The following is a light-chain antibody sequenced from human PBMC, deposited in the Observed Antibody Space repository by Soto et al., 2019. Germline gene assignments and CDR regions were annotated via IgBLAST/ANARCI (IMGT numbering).Light chain of an antibody. CDR2: DAS. J-gene: IGKJ5*01. Sequence: DIQMTQFPSTLAASVGDRVTITCRASQSISYWLAWYQQKSGKAPKLLIYDASSLESGVPSRFSGRGSGTDFTLTISSLEPEDSAVYYCQQRHMWPITFGQGTRLEIK. CDR1: QSISYW. CDR3: QQRHMWPIT. V-gene: IGKV1-5*01.